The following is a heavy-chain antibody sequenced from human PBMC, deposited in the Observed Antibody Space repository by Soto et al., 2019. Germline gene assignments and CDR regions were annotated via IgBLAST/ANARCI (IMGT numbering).Heavy chain of an antibody. V-gene: IGHV3-30*18. D-gene: IGHD1-1*01. Sequence: QVQLVESGGGVVQPGRSLRLSCAASGFTFSSYGMHWVRQAPGKGLEWVAVISYDGSNKYYADSVKGRFTISRDNSKNTLYLQMNSLRAEDTAVYYCAKDKTGTPNYRGQGTLVTVSS. CDR1: GFTFSSYG. J-gene: IGHJ4*02. CDR3: AKDKTGTPNY. CDR2: ISYDGSNK.